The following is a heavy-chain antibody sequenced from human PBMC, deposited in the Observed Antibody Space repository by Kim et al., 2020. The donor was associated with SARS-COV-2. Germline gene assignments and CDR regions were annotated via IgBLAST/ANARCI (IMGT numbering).Heavy chain of an antibody. Sequence: GGSLRLSCAASGFTFSNYWMHWVRQAPGKGPVWVSRPNEDGSTTNYADSVKGRFTISRDNARNTLYLHMDSLRAEDTALSYCVRDLVGSDDLWGQGTLVT. CDR3: VRDLVGSDDL. V-gene: IGHV3-74*01. CDR1: GFTFSNYW. J-gene: IGHJ5*02. CDR2: PNEDGSTT. D-gene: IGHD5-12*01.